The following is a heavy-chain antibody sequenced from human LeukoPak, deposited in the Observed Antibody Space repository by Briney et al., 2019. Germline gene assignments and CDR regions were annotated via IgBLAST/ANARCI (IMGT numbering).Heavy chain of an antibody. Sequence: GGSLRLSCAASGFTVSSNYMSWVRQAPGKGLEWVSVIYSGGNTYYADSVTGRFTISRDNSKNTLYLQMTSLRAEDTAVYYCARADYYDSSGYNDYWGQGTLVTVSS. CDR3: ARADYYDSSGYNDY. CDR2: IYSGGNT. D-gene: IGHD3-22*01. V-gene: IGHV3-53*01. J-gene: IGHJ4*02. CDR1: GFTVSSNY.